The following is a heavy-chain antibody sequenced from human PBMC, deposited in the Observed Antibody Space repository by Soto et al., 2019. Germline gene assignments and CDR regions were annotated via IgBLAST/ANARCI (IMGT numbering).Heavy chain of an antibody. V-gene: IGHV3-23*01. D-gene: IGHD3-9*01. J-gene: IGHJ5*01. CDR2: ISGSGATT. CDR3: AKLRYFDWSSYNWFEY. Sequence: HPGGSLRLARAAYVFTFSSYAITWVRQAPGKGLEWVSGISGSGATTSYADSVKGRFTVSRDNSKNTLYLQMNSLRVEDTAVYYCAKLRYFDWSSYNWFEYWGQGT. CDR1: VFTFSSYA.